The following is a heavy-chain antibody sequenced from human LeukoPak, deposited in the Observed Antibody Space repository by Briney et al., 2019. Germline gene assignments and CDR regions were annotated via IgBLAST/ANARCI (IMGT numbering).Heavy chain of an antibody. V-gene: IGHV1-18*01. CDR2: ISTYNGNA. CDR1: GYSFVLYG. D-gene: IGHD4-17*01. J-gene: IGHJ4*02. Sequence: ASVKVSCKASGYSFVLYGISWVRQAPGQGPEWMGWISTYNGNAKYAQKFQGRVTMTTDTSTSTAYMELRSLRSDDTAVYYCARDEDYGISVNVDYWGQGTLVTVSS. CDR3: ARDEDYGISVNVDY.